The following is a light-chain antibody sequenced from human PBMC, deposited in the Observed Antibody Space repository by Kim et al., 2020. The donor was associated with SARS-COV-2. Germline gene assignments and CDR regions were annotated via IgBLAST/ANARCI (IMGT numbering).Light chain of an antibody. CDR3: QHYGSSLLT. Sequence: EIVLTQSPGTLSLSPGERATLSCRASQSVSSTKLGWYQQRPGQAPRLLIYDASFRASGIPDRFSGSGSGTDFTLTISRLEAEDFAVYYCQHYGSSLLTFGGGTKLDIK. V-gene: IGKV3-20*01. J-gene: IGKJ4*01. CDR2: DAS. CDR1: QSVSSTK.